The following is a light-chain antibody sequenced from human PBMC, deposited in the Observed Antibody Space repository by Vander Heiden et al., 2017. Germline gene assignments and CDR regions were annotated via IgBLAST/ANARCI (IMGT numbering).Light chain of an antibody. CDR1: SGSIASNY. CDR3: QSYDSSTWV. V-gene: IGLV6-57*01. CDR2: EDN. J-gene: IGLJ3*02. Sequence: NFMLTQPPSVSQSPGKTVTISCTRSSGSIASNYVQWYQQRPGSSPTTVIYEDNQRPSGVPDRFSGSIDSSSNSASLTISGLKTEDEAYYYCQSYDSSTWVFGGGTKLTGL.